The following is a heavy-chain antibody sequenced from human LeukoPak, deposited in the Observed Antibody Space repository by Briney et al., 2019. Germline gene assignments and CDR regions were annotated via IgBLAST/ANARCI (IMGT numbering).Heavy chain of an antibody. D-gene: IGHD3-10*01. CDR1: GYSFTTYW. CDR2: FFPSDSYT. J-gene: IGHJ4*02. Sequence: PGESLKISRKGSGYSFTTYWISWVRQIPGKGPGWMGRFFPSDSYTKYSPSFQGLVTLSADKSISTAYLQWSSLVASDTAMYYCARLNYYGSGSYSHDYWGQGTLVTVSS. V-gene: IGHV5-10-1*01. CDR3: ARLNYYGSGSYSHDY.